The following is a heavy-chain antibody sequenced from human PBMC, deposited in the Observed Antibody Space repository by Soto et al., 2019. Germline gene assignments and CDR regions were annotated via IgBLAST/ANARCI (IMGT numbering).Heavy chain of an antibody. V-gene: IGHV1-69*13. CDR1: GGTFSSYA. CDR3: ARDQREYCSGGSCYIRGVWFDP. D-gene: IGHD2-15*01. CDR2: IIPIFGTA. J-gene: IGHJ5*02. Sequence: GASVKVSCKASGGTFSSYAISWVRQAPGQGLEWMGGIIPIFGTANYAQKFQGRVTITADESTSTAYMELSSLRSEDTAVYYCARDQREYCSGGSCYIRGVWFDPWGQGTLVTVSS.